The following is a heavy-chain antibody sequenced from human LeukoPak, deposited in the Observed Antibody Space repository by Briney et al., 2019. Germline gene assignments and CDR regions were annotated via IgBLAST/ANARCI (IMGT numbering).Heavy chain of an antibody. CDR3: AKDLSGKSSGWSRY. J-gene: IGHJ4*02. V-gene: IGHV3-23*01. CDR2: ISGSGGST. Sequence: GGSLRLSCAASGFTFSSYMMSWVRQAPGKGLEWVSAISGSGGSTYYADSVKGRFTISRDNSKNTLYLQMNSLRAEDTAVYYCAKDLSGKSSGWSRYWGQGTLVTVSS. D-gene: IGHD6-19*01. CDR1: GFTFSSYM.